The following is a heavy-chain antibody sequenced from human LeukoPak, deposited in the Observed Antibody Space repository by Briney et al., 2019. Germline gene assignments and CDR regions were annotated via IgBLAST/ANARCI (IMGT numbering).Heavy chain of an antibody. D-gene: IGHD6-19*01. Sequence: PGGSLRLSCAASGFTFSSYGMHWVRQAPGEGLEWVAVISYDGSNKYYADSVKGRFTISRDNSKNTLYLQMNSLRAEDTAVYYCARDSSYSSGSLAAFDYWGQGTLVTVSS. CDR1: GFTFSSYG. CDR3: ARDSSYSSGSLAAFDY. J-gene: IGHJ4*02. V-gene: IGHV3-30*03. CDR2: ISYDGSNK.